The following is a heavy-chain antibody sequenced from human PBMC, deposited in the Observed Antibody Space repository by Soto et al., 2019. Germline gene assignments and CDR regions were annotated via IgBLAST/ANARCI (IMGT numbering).Heavy chain of an antibody. CDR3: VRRSDPYGDYFDY. CDR2: FYYGGSP. J-gene: IGHJ4*02. D-gene: IGHD4-17*01. CDR1: GGSISNSYYY. Sequence: PSETLSLTCSVSGGSISNSYYYWGWIRQTPGKGLEWIADFYYGGSPYYNPSLESRVTISADASRNHFSLRLNSVTVTDSGVYYCVRRSDPYGDYFDYWGRGTLVTVYS. V-gene: IGHV4-39*02.